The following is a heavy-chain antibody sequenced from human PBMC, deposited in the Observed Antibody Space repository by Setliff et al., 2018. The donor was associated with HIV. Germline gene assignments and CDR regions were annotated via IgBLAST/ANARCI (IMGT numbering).Heavy chain of an antibody. V-gene: IGHV1-18*01. J-gene: IGHJ5*02. CDR1: GYTFTSYG. Sequence: ASVKVSCKASGYTFTSYGISWVRQAPGQGLEWMGWISAYNGNTSYAQNFQGRVTMTTDTSTSTVYMELRSLRSDDTAVYYCASSVDNYGDNRWFDPWGQGTLVTVSS. CDR2: ISAYNGNT. D-gene: IGHD4-17*01. CDR3: ASSVDNYGDNRWFDP.